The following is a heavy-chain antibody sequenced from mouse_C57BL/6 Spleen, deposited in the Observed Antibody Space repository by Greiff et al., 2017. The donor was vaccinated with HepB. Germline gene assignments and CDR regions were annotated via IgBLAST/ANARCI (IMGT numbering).Heavy chain of an antibody. J-gene: IGHJ4*01. Sequence: EVKVVESGEGLVKPGGSLKLSCAASGFTFSSYAMSWVRQTPEKRLEWVAYISSGGDYIYYADTVKGRFTISRDNARNTLYLQMSSLKSEDTAMYYCTRDFYDYSYYAMDYWGQGTSVTVSS. CDR3: TRDFYDYSYYAMDY. CDR1: GFTFSSYA. D-gene: IGHD2-4*01. V-gene: IGHV5-9-1*02. CDR2: ISSGGDYI.